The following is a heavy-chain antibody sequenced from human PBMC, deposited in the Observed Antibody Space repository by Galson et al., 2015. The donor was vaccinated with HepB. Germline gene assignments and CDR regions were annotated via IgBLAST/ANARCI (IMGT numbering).Heavy chain of an antibody. J-gene: IGHJ4*02. CDR3: ARDHYGDTQHFDY. D-gene: IGHD4-17*01. CDR1: GFNFRSFA. V-gene: IGHV3-30-3*01. Sequence: SLRLSCAASGFNFRSFAMHWVRQTPGKGLEWVADISHDGSRKYYGDSVKGRFTISRDNSKNTLYLQMNSLKSEDTAVYYCARDHYGDTQHFDYWGQGTLVTVSS. CDR2: ISHDGSRK.